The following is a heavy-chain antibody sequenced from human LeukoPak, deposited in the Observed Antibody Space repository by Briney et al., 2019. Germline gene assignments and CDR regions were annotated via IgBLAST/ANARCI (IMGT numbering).Heavy chain of an antibody. CDR1: GFTFNNYW. V-gene: IGHV3-7*03. J-gene: IGHJ3*02. CDR3: GRGLFDI. CDR2: IKQDRSEK. Sequence: GGPLRLSCAASGFTFNNYWMSWVPQAPGKALKGVANIKQDRSEKYYVGPVKGRFTITRDNAKDTMYLQMNSLRAEDTAVYYCGRGLFDIWGQGTMVTVSS.